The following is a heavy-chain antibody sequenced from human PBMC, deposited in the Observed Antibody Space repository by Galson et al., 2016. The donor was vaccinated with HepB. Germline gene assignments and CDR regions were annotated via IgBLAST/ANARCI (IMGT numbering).Heavy chain of an antibody. CDR1: GFTFSSYW. V-gene: IGHV3-7*01. J-gene: IGHJ2*01. Sequence: SLRLSCAASGFTFSSYWMSWVRQTPGKGLEWVANIKQDGSEKYYVDSVRGRFTISRDNAKNSLYLQMNSLRAEDTAVYYCARDRRGDYDWYLDLWGRGTQVTVSS. CDR3: ARDRRGDYDWYLDL. D-gene: IGHD4-17*01. CDR2: IKQDGSEK.